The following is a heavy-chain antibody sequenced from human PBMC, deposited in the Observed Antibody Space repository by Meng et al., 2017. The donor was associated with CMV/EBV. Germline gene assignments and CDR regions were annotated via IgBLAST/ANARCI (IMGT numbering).Heavy chain of an antibody. CDR1: CYTFTSYG. CDR3: ARGTSYDFWSGYPPSSFDY. CDR2: IIAYNGNT. D-gene: IGHD3-3*01. V-gene: IGHV1-18*01. Sequence: ASAKVSCKASCYTFTSYGISWVRQAPGQGLEWMGWIIAYNGNTNYAQKLQGRVTMTTDTSTSTACMELRSLRSDDTAVYYCARGTSYDFWSGYPPSSFDYWGQGTLVTVSS. J-gene: IGHJ4*02.